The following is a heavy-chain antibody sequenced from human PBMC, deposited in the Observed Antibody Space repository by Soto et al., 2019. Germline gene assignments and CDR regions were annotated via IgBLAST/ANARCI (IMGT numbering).Heavy chain of an antibody. CDR1: GGSISSGGYY. V-gene: IGHV4-31*02. CDR2: IYYSGST. J-gene: IGHJ3*02. Sequence: LCGGSISSGGYYWSWIRQHPGKGLEWIGYIYYSGSTYYNPSLKSRVTISVDTSKNQFSLKLSSVTAADTAVYYCARDMGSSGDYVPVDAFDIWGQGTMVTVSS. D-gene: IGHD4-17*01. CDR3: ARDMGSSGDYVPVDAFDI.